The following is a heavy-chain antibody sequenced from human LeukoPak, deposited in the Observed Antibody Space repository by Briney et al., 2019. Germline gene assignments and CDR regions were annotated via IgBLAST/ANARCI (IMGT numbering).Heavy chain of an antibody. CDR3: ARDSETVGGTIDY. D-gene: IGHD1-26*01. V-gene: IGHV3-23*01. J-gene: IGHJ4*01. Sequence: PGGSLRLSCAASGFTFSSYAMSWVRQAPGKGLEWVSAIGSSGGSTYYADSVKGRFTISRDNSKNTLYLQMNSLRAEDTAVYYCARDSETVGGTIDYWGQGALVTVSS. CDR1: GFTFSSYA. CDR2: IGSSGGST.